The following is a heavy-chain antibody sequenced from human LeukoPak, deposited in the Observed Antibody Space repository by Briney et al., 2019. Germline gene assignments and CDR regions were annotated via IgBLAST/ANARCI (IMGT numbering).Heavy chain of an antibody. V-gene: IGHV4-39*07. CDR2: IYYSGST. CDR3: ARDSVNLRFLEWSLGFDL. CDR1: GGSISSYY. D-gene: IGHD3-3*01. J-gene: IGHJ2*01. Sequence: SETLSLTCTVSGGSISSYYWGWIRQPPGKGLEWIGSIYYSGSTYYNPSLKSRVTISVDTSKNQFSLKLSSVTAADTAVYYCARDSVNLRFLEWSLGFDLWGRGTLVTVSS.